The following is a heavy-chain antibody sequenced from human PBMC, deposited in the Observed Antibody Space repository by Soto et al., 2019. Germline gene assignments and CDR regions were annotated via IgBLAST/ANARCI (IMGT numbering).Heavy chain of an antibody. CDR2: ISSSSSYI. CDR3: ARGKRFGELFRFTGDY. D-gene: IGHD3-10*01. J-gene: IGHJ4*02. Sequence: PGGSLRLSCAASGFTFSSYSMNWVRQAPGKGLEWVSSISSSSSYIYYADSVKGRFTISRDNAKNSLYLQMNSLRAEDTAVYYCARGKRFGELFRFTGDYWGQGTLVTVSS. V-gene: IGHV3-21*01. CDR1: GFTFSSYS.